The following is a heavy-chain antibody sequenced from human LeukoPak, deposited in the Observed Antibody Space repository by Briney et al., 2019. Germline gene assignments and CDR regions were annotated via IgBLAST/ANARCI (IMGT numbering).Heavy chain of an antibody. V-gene: IGHV3-66*02. Sequence: PGGSLRLSCAASGFTVSSNYMSWVRQAPGKGLEWVSVIYGGGSTDYADSVKGRFTISRDNSKNTLYLQMNSLRAEDTAVYYCAKDRGYSSSWLAEYFQHWGQGTLVTVSS. D-gene: IGHD6-13*01. CDR2: IYGGGST. CDR3: AKDRGYSSSWLAEYFQH. CDR1: GFTVSSNY. J-gene: IGHJ1*01.